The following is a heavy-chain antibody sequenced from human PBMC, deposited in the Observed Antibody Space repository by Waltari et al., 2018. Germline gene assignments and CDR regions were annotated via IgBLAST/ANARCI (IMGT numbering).Heavy chain of an antibody. D-gene: IGHD2-15*01. CDR2: INNSGST. Sequence: QGQLQQWGAGLLKPSETLSLTCAVYGWSFSGYYWSWIRPPPGQGLEWIGEINNSGSTNYNPSLKSRVTISVDTSKNQFSLKLSSVTAADTAVYYCARSEERGSGGRRTAIKPPDYWGQGTLVTVSS. V-gene: IGHV4-34*01. CDR1: GWSFSGYY. J-gene: IGHJ4*02. CDR3: ARSEERGSGGRRTAIKPPDY.